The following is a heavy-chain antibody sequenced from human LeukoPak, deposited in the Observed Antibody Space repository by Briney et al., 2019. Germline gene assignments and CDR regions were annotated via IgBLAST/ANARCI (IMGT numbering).Heavy chain of an antibody. CDR1: GYSISSGYY. V-gene: IGHV4-38-2*02. J-gene: IGHJ4*02. CDR3: ARLSGSYTAPNFDY. CDR2: IYHSGST. D-gene: IGHD1-26*01. Sequence: SETLSLTCTVSGYSISSGYYWGWIRQPPGKGLEWIGSIYHSGSTYYNPSLKSRVTISVDTSKNQFSLKLSSVTAADTAVYYCARLSGSYTAPNFDYWGQGTPVTVSS.